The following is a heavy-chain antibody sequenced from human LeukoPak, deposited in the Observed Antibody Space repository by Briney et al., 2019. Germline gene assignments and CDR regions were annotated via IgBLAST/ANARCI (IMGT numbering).Heavy chain of an antibody. D-gene: IGHD1-26*01. J-gene: IGHJ6*03. Sequence: GASVKVSCKASGYTFISYGITWVRQAPGQGLEWMGLISPYTSKTNDAQSLQGRVTITTDTSTSTAYMELRSLRSDDTAVYYCAREGGVGPTAPPDYYSYQMDVWGKGTTVTVSS. CDR2: ISPYTSKT. CDR3: AREGGVGPTAPPDYYSYQMDV. CDR1: GYTFISYG. V-gene: IGHV1-18*01.